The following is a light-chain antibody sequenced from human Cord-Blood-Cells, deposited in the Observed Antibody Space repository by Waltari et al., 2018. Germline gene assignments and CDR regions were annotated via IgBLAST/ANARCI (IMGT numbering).Light chain of an antibody. Sequence: QSVLTQPPSASGPPGPRVTSSCSGSSSTIGSTTVNWYQQLPGTAPKLLIYRNNQRPSGVPDRFSGSKSGTSASLAISGLQAEDEADYYCAAWDDSLNGYVFGTGTKVTVL. CDR2: RNN. CDR1: SSTIGSTT. V-gene: IGLV1-44*01. J-gene: IGLJ1*01. CDR3: AAWDDSLNGYV.